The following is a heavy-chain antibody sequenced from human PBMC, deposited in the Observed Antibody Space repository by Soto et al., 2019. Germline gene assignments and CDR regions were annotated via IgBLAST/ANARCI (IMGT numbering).Heavy chain of an antibody. CDR3: ARDVAPRPRYMDV. CDR1: GFTFDDYA. CDR2: IDWNSATT. D-gene: IGHD6-6*01. V-gene: IGHV3-9*01. J-gene: IGHJ6*03. Sequence: EVQLVESGGGLVQPGRSLRLSCAVSGFTFDDYAMHWVRQAPGKGLERVSAIDWNSATTDYADSVKGRFTISRDNAKNSLYLQMNGLRAEDTALYYCARDVAPRPRYMDVWGKGTTVTVSS.